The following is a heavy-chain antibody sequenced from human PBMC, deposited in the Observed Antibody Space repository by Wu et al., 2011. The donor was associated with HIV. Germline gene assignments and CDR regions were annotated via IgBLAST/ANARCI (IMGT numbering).Heavy chain of an antibody. D-gene: IGHD6-6*01. V-gene: IGHV1-69*15. CDR2: IIPMSGAT. CDR3: ARDGSSAQLDLYYNHMDV. J-gene: IGHJ6*03. Sequence: QVQLVHSGAELKEPGSSVKVSCKASGGTFSSYIINWVRQAPGQGLEWMGRIIPMSGATNYAQKFQGRVTIIADESTSTVYMDLSSLRSDDTAVYYCARDGSSAQLDLYYNHMDVWGKGTTVTVSS. CDR1: GGTFSSYI.